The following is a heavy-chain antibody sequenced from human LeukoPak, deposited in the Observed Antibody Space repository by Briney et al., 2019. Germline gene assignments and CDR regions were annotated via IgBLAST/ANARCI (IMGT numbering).Heavy chain of an antibody. V-gene: IGHV4-59*11. CDR1: GGSISSHN. CDR3: ASVDSSAYYTLFDY. CDR2: IYNSGIL. Sequence: SETLSLTCTVSGGSISSHNWNCVRQPPGEGVERIVDIYNSGILNYNPSLKSRVAISLDRSKNQCSRKLSSVSAAATAWYCCASVDSSAYYTLFDYWGQGTLVPVSS. J-gene: IGHJ4*02. D-gene: IGHD3-22*01.